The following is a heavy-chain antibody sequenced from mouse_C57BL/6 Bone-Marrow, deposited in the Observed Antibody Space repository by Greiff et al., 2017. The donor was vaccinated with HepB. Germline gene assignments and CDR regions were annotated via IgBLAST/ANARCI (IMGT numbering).Heavy chain of an antibody. CDR3: ARKYWLGGSWFAY. Sequence: VQLQQPGPGLVQPSQRLSITCTVSGFSLTSYGVHWVRQSPGKGLEWLGVIWSGGSTDYNAAFISRLSISKDNSKSQVFFKMNSLQADDTAIYYCARKYWLGGSWFAYWGQGTLVTVSA. CDR1: GFSLTSYG. V-gene: IGHV2-2*01. D-gene: IGHD2-2*01. CDR2: IWSGGST. J-gene: IGHJ3*01.